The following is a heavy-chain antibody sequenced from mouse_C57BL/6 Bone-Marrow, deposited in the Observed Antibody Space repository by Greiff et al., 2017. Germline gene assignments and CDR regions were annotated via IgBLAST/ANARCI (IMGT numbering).Heavy chain of an antibody. CDR3: AILWLRDYYAMDY. D-gene: IGHD2-2*01. CDR1: GYTFTSYW. V-gene: IGHV1-74*01. CDR2: IHPSDSDT. Sequence: HVQLQPPGAELVKPGASVKVSCKASGYTFTSYWMHWVTQRPGPGLEWIGSIHPSDSDTNYNQKFKGKATLTVYKSSSTAYMQLSSLTSEDSAVYYCAILWLRDYYAMDYWGQGTSVTVSS. J-gene: IGHJ4*01.